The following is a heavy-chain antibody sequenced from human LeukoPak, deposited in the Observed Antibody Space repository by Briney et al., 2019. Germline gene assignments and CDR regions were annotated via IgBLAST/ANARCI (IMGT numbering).Heavy chain of an antibody. V-gene: IGHV3-30*02. Sequence: PGGSLRLSCAASGFAFSSYGMHWVRQAPGKGLDWVAFIRYDGSNKYYADSVKGRFTISRDNSKNTLYLQMNSLRAEDTAVYYCAKRGEGVSNRWYMNNWFDPWGQGTRVTVFS. J-gene: IGHJ5*02. CDR2: IRYDGSNK. D-gene: IGHD6-13*01. CDR1: GFAFSSYG. CDR3: AKRGEGVSNRWYMNNWFDP.